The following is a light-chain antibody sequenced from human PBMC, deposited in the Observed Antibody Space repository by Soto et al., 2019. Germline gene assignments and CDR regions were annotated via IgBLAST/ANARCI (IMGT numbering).Light chain of an antibody. CDR2: DAS. J-gene: IGKJ1*01. V-gene: IGKV1-5*01. Sequence: DIQMTQSPSTLSASVGDRVTITCRASQTISIWLAWYQQKPGKGPKLLIYDASSLESGVPSRFSGSGSGTEFTLTISNLQPDDFATYYCQQYNTYSQTFGQGTKVEIK. CDR3: QQYNTYSQT. CDR1: QTISIW.